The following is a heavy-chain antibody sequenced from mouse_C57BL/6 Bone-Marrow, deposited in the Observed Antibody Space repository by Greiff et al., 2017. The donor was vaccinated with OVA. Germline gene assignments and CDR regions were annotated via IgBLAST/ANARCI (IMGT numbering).Heavy chain of an antibody. Sequence: QVQLQQPGAELVMPGASVKLSCKASGYTFTSYWMHWVKQRPGQGLEWIGEIDPSDSYTNYNQKFKGKSTLTVDKSSSTAYMQLSSLTSEDSAVYYCARPNCDVYYFDYWGQGTTLTVSS. D-gene: IGHD4-1*01. J-gene: IGHJ2*01. CDR3: ARPNCDVYYFDY. V-gene: IGHV1-69*01. CDR2: IDPSDSYT. CDR1: GYTFTSYW.